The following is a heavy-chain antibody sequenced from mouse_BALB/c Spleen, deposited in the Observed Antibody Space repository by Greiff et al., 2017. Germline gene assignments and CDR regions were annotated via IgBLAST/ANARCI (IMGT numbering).Heavy chain of an antibody. CDR1: GYTFTSYV. J-gene: IGHJ3*01. D-gene: IGHD1-2*01. CDR3: ARGYGGAWFAY. V-gene: IGHV1S45*01. CDR2: INPYNDYT. Sequence: VQLQQSGPELVKPGASVKMSCKASGYTFTSYVMHWVKQRPGQGLDWIGYINPYNDYTSYNQKFKGKATLTVDKSSSTAYMELSSLTSEDSAVYYCARGYGGAWFAYWGQGTLVTVSA.